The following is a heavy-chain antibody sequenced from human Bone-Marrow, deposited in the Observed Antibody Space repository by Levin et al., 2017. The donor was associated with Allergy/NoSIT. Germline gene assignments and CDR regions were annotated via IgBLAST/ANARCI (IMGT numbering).Heavy chain of an antibody. Sequence: GESLKISCKASGYSFTGYYLHWVRQAPGQGLEWMGWINPNSGGTNYDQKFQGRVTLTRDTSISTSFLEVSRLRSDDSAVYYCARDFIRFRKSYVSRNYVVHNDGMDVWGQGTTVTVSS. J-gene: IGHJ6*02. CDR2: INPNSGGT. D-gene: IGHD3-10*02. V-gene: IGHV1-2*02. CDR3: ARDFIRFRKSYVSRNYVVHNDGMDV. CDR1: GYSFTGYY.